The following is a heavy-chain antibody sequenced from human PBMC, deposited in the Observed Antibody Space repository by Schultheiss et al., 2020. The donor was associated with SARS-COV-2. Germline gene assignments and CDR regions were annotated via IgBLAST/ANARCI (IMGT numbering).Heavy chain of an antibody. CDR2: INPSGGST. J-gene: IGHJ4*02. V-gene: IGHV1-46*04. D-gene: IGHD6-13*01. Sequence: ASVKVSCKASGYTFTSYGISWVRQAPGQGLEWMGIINPSGGSTTYAQKLQGRVTITADESTSTAYMELGSLRSDDTAVYYCARDYWQQLVDYWGQGTLVTVSS. CDR3: ARDYWQQLVDY. CDR1: GYTFTSYG.